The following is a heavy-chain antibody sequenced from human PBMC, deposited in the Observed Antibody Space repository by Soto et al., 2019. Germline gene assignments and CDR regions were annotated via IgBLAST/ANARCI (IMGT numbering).Heavy chain of an antibody. CDR2: IYYSGST. CDR1: GVSISSYY. J-gene: IGHJ4*02. CDR3: ARVSGGYRIAARPTLGY. D-gene: IGHD6-6*01. V-gene: IGHV4-59*01. Sequence: PSETLSLTCTVSGVSISSYYWSWIRQPPGKGLEWIGYIYYSGSTNYNPSLKSRVTMTRNTSISTAYMELSSLRSEDTAVYYCARVSGGYRIAARPTLGYWGQGTLVTVSS.